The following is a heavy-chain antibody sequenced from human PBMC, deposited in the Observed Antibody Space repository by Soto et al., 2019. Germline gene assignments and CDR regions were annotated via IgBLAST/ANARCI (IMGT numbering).Heavy chain of an antibody. CDR2: INHSGST. CDR1: GGSFSGYY. V-gene: IGHV4-34*01. J-gene: IGHJ5*02. D-gene: IGHD2-2*01. CDR3: ARGRRQLLGIRVWFDP. Sequence: QVQLQQWGAGLLKPSETLSLTCAVYGGSFSGYYWSWIRQPPGKGLEWIGEINHSGSTNYNPSLKSRVTISVDTSKNQFSLKLSSVTAADTAVYYCARGRRQLLGIRVWFDPWGQGTLVTVSS.